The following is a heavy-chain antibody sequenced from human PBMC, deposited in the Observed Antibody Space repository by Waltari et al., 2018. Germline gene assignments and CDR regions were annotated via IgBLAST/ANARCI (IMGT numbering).Heavy chain of an antibody. CDR2: IYYSGST. V-gene: IGHV4-59*11. J-gene: IGHJ6*02. CDR1: GGSISSHY. Sequence: QVQLQESGPGLVKPSETLSLTCTVSGGSISSHYWSWIRQPPGKGLEWIGYIYYSGSTNYNPSLKSRVTISVDTSKNQFSLKLSSVTAADTAVYYCASGLRRYNYYYYGMDVWGQGTTVTVSS. CDR3: ASGLRRYNYYYYGMDV. D-gene: IGHD5-12*01.